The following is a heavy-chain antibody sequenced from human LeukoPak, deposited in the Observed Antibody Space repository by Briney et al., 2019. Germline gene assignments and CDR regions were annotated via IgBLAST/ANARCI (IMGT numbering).Heavy chain of an antibody. CDR1: GGSISSSSYY. CDR3: ARSPYSSGWCFDY. CDR2: IYYSGST. D-gene: IGHD6-19*01. Sequence: SETLSLTCTVSGGSISSSSYYWGWIRQPPGKGLEWIGSIYYSGSTYYNPSLKSRVTISVDTSKNQFSLKLSSVTAADTAVYYCARSPYSSGWCFDYWGQGTLVTVSS. J-gene: IGHJ4*02. V-gene: IGHV4-39*01.